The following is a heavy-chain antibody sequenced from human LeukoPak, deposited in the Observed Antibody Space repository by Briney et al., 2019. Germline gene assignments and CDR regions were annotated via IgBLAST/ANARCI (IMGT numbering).Heavy chain of an antibody. CDR2: INTNTGNP. V-gene: IGHV7-4-1*02. Sequence: ASVKVSCKASGYTFTSYAMNWVRQAPGQGLEWMGWINTNTGNPTYAQGFTGRFVFSLDTSVSTAYLQISSLKAEDTAVYYCARFAVHRRIAVTGQFGLDYWGRGTLVTVSS. CDR1: GYTFTSYA. J-gene: IGHJ4*02. CDR3: ARFAVHRRIAVTGQFGLDY. D-gene: IGHD6-19*01.